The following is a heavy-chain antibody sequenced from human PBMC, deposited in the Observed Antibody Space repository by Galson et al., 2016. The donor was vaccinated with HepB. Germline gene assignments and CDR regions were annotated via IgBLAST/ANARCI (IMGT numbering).Heavy chain of an antibody. D-gene: IGHD3-22*01. CDR1: GYTFTAYY. CDR3: ASGGDPSYFYDSSGYLDY. V-gene: IGHV1-2*02. Sequence: SVKVSCKASGYTFTAYYMHWVRQAPGQGLEWMGWINPYSGGTNYAQKFQGRVTMTRETSISTAYMQLSRLRSDHTAVYYCASGGDPSYFYDSSGYLDYWGQGTLVTVSS. J-gene: IGHJ4*02. CDR2: INPYSGGT.